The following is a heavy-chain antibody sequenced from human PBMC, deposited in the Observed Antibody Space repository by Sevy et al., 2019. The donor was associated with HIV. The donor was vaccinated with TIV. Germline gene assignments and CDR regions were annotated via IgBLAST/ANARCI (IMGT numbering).Heavy chain of an antibody. D-gene: IGHD2-2*02. CDR1: GGTFSSYA. CDR3: AREEYCSSTSCYKAPWGYYYYGMDV. J-gene: IGHJ6*02. V-gene: IGHV1-69*13. CDR2: IIPIFGTA. Sequence: ASVKVSCKASGGTFSSYAISWVRQAPGQGLEWMGGIIPIFGTANYAQKFQGRVTITADESTSTAYMELSSLRSEDAAVYYCAREEYCSSTSCYKAPWGYYYYGMDVWGQGTTVTVSS.